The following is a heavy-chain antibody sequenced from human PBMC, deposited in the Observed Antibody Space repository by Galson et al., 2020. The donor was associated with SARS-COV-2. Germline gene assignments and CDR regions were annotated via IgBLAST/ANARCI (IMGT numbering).Heavy chain of an antibody. CDR3: AREKYWYTSSSVIDL. D-gene: IGHD6-6*01. Sequence: SETLSLTCTVSGASISSSSYYWGWIRQPPGKGLEWIGYIYYSGSPNYNPSLESRLTISIDTSKNQFSLKLSSVTAADTAVYYCAREKYWYTSSSVIDLWGQGALVTVSS. CDR1: GASISSSSYY. CDR2: IYYSGSP. J-gene: IGHJ5*02. V-gene: IGHV4-61*01.